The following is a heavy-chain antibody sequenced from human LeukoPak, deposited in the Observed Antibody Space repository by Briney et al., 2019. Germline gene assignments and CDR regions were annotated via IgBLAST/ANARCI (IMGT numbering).Heavy chain of an antibody. Sequence: GGSLRLSCSASGFTFSRYAMHWVRQAPGKGLEYVSGINDNGGRTHYGDSVKGRFSISRDNSKNTLHLQMSTLRAEDTALYYCGKDVGGSYAFDYWGQGILVTVAS. CDR3: GKDVGGSYAFDY. D-gene: IGHD1-26*01. J-gene: IGHJ4*02. V-gene: IGHV3-64D*09. CDR1: GFTFSRYA. CDR2: INDNGGRT.